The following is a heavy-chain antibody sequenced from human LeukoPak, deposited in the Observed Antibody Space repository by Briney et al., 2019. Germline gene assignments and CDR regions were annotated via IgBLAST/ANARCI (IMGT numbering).Heavy chain of an antibody. CDR1: GFSLSTTGVG. J-gene: IGHJ4*02. D-gene: IGHD6-19*01. CDR3: AHRGGAVTGHYYFDY. V-gene: IGHV2-5*01. Sequence: ESGPTLVKPTQTLTLTCTFSGFSLSTTGVGVNWIRQSPGKALEWLALIYWNDDKRYSPSLRSRLTITRDTSKNQVVLTMTNMDPVDTATYYCAHRGGAVTGHYYFDYWGQGTLVTVSS. CDR2: IYWNDDK.